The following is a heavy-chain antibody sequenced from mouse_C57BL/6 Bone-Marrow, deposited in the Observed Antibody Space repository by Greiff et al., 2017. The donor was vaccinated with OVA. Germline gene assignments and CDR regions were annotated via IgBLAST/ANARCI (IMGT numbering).Heavy chain of an antibody. Sequence: QVQLQQSGAELARPGASVKMSCKASGYTFTSYTMYWVKQRPGQGLEWIGYINPSSGYTKYNQKFKDKATLTADKSSSTAYMQLSSLTSEDSAVYYCARGGLRLYAMDYWGQGTSVTVSS. CDR1: GYTFTSYT. CDR3: ARGGLRLYAMDY. V-gene: IGHV1-4*01. D-gene: IGHD2-4*01. J-gene: IGHJ4*01. CDR2: INPSSGYT.